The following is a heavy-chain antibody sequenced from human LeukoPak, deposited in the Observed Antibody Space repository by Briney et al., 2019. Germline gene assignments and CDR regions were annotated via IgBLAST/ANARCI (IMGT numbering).Heavy chain of an antibody. CDR3: ARHWSRYYDFWRGNDYFDY. CDR2: VYYSGNT. CDR1: GGSVSSSNYY. J-gene: IGHJ4*02. V-gene: IGHV4-39*01. Sequence: SETLSLTCTASGGSVSSSNYYWGWIRQPPGKGLEWIGSVYYSGNTFYNSSLKSRVTISADTSKNQFSLKLNSVTAADTAVYYCARHWSRYYDFWRGNDYFDYWGQGTLVTVSS. D-gene: IGHD3-3*01.